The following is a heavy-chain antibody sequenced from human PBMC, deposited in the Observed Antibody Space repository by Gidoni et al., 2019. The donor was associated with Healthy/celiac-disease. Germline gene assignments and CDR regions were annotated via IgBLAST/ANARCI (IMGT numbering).Heavy chain of an antibody. CDR3: ATKKMNFGLTGTTYYYYGMDV. CDR1: GYTFTSYD. D-gene: IGHD1-7*01. Sequence: QVQLVHSGAEVNKPGASVKVSCKASGYTFTSYDLNWVRQATGQGLEWLGWMNPNSGNTGDAQKCQGRVTMTRNTSISTAYMELGSLRSEDTAVYYCATKKMNFGLTGTTYYYYGMDVWGQGTTVTVSS. J-gene: IGHJ6*02. V-gene: IGHV1-8*01. CDR2: MNPNSGNT.